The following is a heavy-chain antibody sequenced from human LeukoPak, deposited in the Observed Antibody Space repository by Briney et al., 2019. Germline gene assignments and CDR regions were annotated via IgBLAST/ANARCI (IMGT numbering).Heavy chain of an antibody. CDR2: ISGFGSYI. CDR3: ARDSTNSDLHNGMDF. J-gene: IGHJ6*02. Sequence: GGSLRLSCTVSGFAFSSYTTNWVPQAPGKGLEWVSSISGFGSYIYYADSVKGRFTISRDNAKNSLYLQMNSLRAEDTALYYCARDSTNSDLHNGMDFWRQGTTVTVSS. V-gene: IGHV3-21*01. CDR1: GFAFSSYT. D-gene: IGHD2-21*01.